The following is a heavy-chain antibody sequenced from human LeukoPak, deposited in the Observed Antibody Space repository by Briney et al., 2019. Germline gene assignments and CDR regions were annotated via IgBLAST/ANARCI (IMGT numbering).Heavy chain of an antibody. Sequence: PSETLSLTCTVSGESISGFYWTWIRQPPGKGLEWIGYIYYSGITNYNPSLKSRVTISVDTSKNQFSLKLSSVTAADTAVYYCARMPDDYWSGYSRPFDYWGQGTLVTVSS. J-gene: IGHJ4*02. CDR2: IYYSGIT. CDR1: GESISGFY. CDR3: ARMPDDYWSGYSRPFDY. D-gene: IGHD3-3*01. V-gene: IGHV4-59*12.